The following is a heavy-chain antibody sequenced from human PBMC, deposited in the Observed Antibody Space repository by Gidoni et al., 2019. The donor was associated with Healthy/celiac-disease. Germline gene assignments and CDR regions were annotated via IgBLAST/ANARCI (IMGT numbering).Heavy chain of an antibody. CDR2: IIPIFGTA. Sequence: QVQLVQSGAEVKKPGSSAKVSCKASGGTFSSYSISWVRQAPGQGLEWMGGIIPIFGTANYAQKFQGRVTITADESTSTAYMELSSLRSEDTAVYYCATQIISIFGVVITNYFDYWGQGTLVTVSS. V-gene: IGHV1-69*01. J-gene: IGHJ4*02. D-gene: IGHD3-3*01. CDR3: ATQIISIFGVVITNYFDY. CDR1: GGTFSSYS.